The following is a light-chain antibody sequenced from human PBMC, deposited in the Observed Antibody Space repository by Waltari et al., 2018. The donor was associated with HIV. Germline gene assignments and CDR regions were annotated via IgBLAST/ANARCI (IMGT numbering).Light chain of an antibody. CDR1: SSNIGAGYD. Sequence: QSVLTQPPSVSGAPGQGVTISCTGSSSNIGAGYDVHWYRHLPGTAPKLLIHENNKRPSGVPDRLSGSRSGTSASLAISGLQADDEADDYCQSYDSTLSGPRVFGTGTKVTVL. CDR2: ENN. V-gene: IGLV1-40*01. CDR3: QSYDSTLSGPRV. J-gene: IGLJ1*01.